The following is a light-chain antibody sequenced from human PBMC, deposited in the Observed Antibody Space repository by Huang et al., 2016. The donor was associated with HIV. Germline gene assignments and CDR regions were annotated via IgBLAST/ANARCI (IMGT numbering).Light chain of an antibody. V-gene: IGKV1-33*01. CDR2: DAS. CDR3: QHYDDPYT. CDR1: QDISNY. J-gene: IGKJ2*01. Sequence: DIQMTQSPSSLSASVGDRVTITCQASQDISNYLSWYQHKPGRAPKPLIFDASSLETGVPSRFSGSGSGTYFTLTIDSLQPEDVATYYCQHYDDPYTFGQGTKLEIK.